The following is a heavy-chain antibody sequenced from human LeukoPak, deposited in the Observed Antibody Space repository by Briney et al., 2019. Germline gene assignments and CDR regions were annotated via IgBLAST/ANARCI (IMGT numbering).Heavy chain of an antibody. CDR2: FDPEDGET. V-gene: IGHV1-24*01. CDR3: ATAQYYYGSGSYYLVY. D-gene: IGHD3-10*01. Sequence: ASVKVSCKVSGYTLTELSMHWVRQAPGKGLEWMGGFDPEDGETIYAQKFQGRVTMTEDTSTDTAYMELSSLRSEDTAVYYCATAQYYYGSGSYYLVYWGQGTLVTVSS. CDR1: GYTLTELS. J-gene: IGHJ4*02.